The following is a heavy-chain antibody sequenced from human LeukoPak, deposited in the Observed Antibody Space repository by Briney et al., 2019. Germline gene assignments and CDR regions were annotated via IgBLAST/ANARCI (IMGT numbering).Heavy chain of an antibody. CDR3: ARDYSGSYDY. CDR1: GSTFTGYY. Sequence: GASVKVSCKASGSTFTGYYMPWVRQAPGPGVEWMGLINPNSGGTNYAQKFQGRVTMTRDTSISTAYMELSRMTSDDTAEYCCARDYSGSYDYWGQGTLVTVSS. V-gene: IGHV1-2*02. CDR2: INPNSGGT. D-gene: IGHD1-26*01. J-gene: IGHJ4*02.